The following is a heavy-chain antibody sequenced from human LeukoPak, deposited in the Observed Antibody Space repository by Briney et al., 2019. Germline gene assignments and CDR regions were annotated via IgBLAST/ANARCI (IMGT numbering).Heavy chain of an antibody. Sequence: SETLSLTCTVSGGSVSSGRYYWSWIRQPPGKGLEWIGYFYYSGSTNYNPSLKTRVTISVDTSKNQFSLKVSSVTAADTAVYYCARGSNWGDYWGQGTLVTVSS. CDR1: GGSVSSGRYY. D-gene: IGHD7-27*01. J-gene: IGHJ4*02. CDR2: FYYSGST. V-gene: IGHV4-61*01. CDR3: ARGSNWGDY.